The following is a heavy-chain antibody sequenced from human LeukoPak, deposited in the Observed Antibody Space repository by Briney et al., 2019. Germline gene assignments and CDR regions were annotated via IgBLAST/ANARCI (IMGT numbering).Heavy chain of an antibody. Sequence: ASLKVSLKASVYTFTNYGISWVRQAPGQGLEWMGWISAYNGNTNYAQKLQGRVTMTTDTSTSTAYVEVRSLRSDDTAVYYCARAGWLMVYATIDYWGQGTLVTVSS. D-gene: IGHD2-8*01. V-gene: IGHV1-18*01. J-gene: IGHJ4*02. CDR1: VYTFTNYG. CDR3: ARAGWLMVYATIDY. CDR2: ISAYNGNT.